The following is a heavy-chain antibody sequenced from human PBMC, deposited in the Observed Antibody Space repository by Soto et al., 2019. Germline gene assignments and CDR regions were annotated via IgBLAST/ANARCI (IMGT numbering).Heavy chain of an antibody. Sequence: GGSLRLSCAASGFTFSSYSMNWVRQAPGKGLEWVSSISSSSSYIYYADSVKGRFTISRDNAKNSLYLQMNSLGAEDTAVYYCARGTIAARPGYFDYWGQGTLVTVSS. CDR1: GFTFSSYS. V-gene: IGHV3-21*01. CDR2: ISSSSSYI. CDR3: ARGTIAARPGYFDY. D-gene: IGHD6-6*01. J-gene: IGHJ4*02.